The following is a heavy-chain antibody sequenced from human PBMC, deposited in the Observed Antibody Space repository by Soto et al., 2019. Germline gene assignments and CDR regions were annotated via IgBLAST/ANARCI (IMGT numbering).Heavy chain of an antibody. CDR3: AVSVLRYFDWLFDY. J-gene: IGHJ4*02. CDR2: FDPEDGET. V-gene: IGHV1-24*01. CDR1: GYTLTELS. D-gene: IGHD3-9*01. Sequence: ASVKVSCKVSGYTLTELSMHWVRQAPGKGLEWMGGFDPEDGETIYAQKFQGRVTMTEDTSTDTAYMELSSLRSEDTAVYYCAVSVLRYFDWLFDYWGQGTLVTVSS.